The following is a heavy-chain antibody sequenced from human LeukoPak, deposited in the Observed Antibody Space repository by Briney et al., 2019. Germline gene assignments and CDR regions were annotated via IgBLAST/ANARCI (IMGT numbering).Heavy chain of an antibody. CDR2: IYYSGST. V-gene: IGHV4-59*08. CDR3: ARHDRVWFDY. D-gene: IGHD3-22*01. Sequence: SETLSLTCTVSGGSISSYYWSWIRQPPGKGLEWIGYIYYSGSTNYNPSLKSRVTISVDTSKNQFSLKLSSVTAADTAVYYCARHDRVWFDYWGQGTLVTVSS. J-gene: IGHJ4*02. CDR1: GGSISSYY.